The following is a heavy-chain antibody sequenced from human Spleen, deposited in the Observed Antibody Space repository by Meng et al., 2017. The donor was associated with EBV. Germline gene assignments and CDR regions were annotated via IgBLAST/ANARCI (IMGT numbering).Heavy chain of an antibody. D-gene: IGHD3-10*01. J-gene: IGHJ4*02. Sequence: HRRASGAGRVRPPSTRSASCPVPSGSVSSGNHYWGCMRQPPGKGLEWIAYMYYSGSTNYNPSLMSRVTISVDTSKNQFSLKLNSVTSADTAVYYCGRIMVRGVTSIDCWGQGTLVTISS. CDR1: SGSVSSGNHY. CDR2: MYYSGST. CDR3: GRIMVRGVTSIDC. V-gene: IGHV4-61*01.